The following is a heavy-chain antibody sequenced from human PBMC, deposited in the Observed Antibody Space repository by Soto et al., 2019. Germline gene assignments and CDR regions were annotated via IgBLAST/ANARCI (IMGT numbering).Heavy chain of an antibody. CDR1: GGSISSGDYY. Sequence: QVQLQESGPGLVKPSQTLSLTCTVSGGSISSGDYYWSWIRQPPGQGLEWIGYIYYSGSTYYNPSLKSRVTISVDTSKNQFSLKLSSVTAADTAVYYCARDPEMAGSRYGMDVWGQGTTVTVSS. J-gene: IGHJ6*02. V-gene: IGHV4-30-4*01. CDR3: ARDPEMAGSRYGMDV. CDR2: IYYSGST.